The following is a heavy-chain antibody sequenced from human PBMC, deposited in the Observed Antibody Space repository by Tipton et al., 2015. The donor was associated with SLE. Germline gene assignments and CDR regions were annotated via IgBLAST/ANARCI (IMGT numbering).Heavy chain of an antibody. CDR2: ISVYTGDT. Sequence: QLVQSGAEVKKPGASVKVSCKASGYMFRRYGISWVRQAPGQGLEWMGWISVYTGDTKYAQKLQGRVTMTTDTSTSTAYMELRSLRSDDTALYYCAMAVTGRNWGDYWGQGTLVTVSS. J-gene: IGHJ4*02. V-gene: IGHV1-18*01. CDR1: GYMFRRYG. D-gene: IGHD6-19*01. CDR3: AMAVTGRNWGDY.